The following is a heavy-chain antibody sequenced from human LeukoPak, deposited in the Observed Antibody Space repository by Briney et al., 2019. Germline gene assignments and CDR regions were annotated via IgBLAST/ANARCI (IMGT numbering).Heavy chain of an antibody. CDR1: GITFTSYN. J-gene: IGHJ3*02. CDR2: ISSSSSYI. V-gene: IGHV3-21*01. D-gene: IGHD3-16*01. Sequence: GGCLRLSCAASGITFTSYNMDWVRQAPGKGLEWVSSISSSSSYIYYEDSVKGRFTISRDNAKKLLYLQMNSLRAEDTAVYYCARDRWGDEDAFDIWGQGTMVTVSS. CDR3: ARDRWGDEDAFDI.